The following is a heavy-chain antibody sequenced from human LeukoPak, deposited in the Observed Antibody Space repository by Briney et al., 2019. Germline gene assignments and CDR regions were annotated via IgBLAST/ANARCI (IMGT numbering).Heavy chain of an antibody. CDR3: ARDLSGGYFGFMDV. J-gene: IGHJ6*02. D-gene: IGHD5-12*01. CDR2: ISSGSGPL. CDR1: GFTFSSYA. Sequence: GGSLRLSCAASGFTFSSYAMSWVRQAPGKGLEWVSYISSGSGPLYYADSVKGRFTISRDNAKNSLYLQMNSLRDEDTAVYYCARDLSGGYFGFMDVWGQGTTVTVCS. V-gene: IGHV3-48*02.